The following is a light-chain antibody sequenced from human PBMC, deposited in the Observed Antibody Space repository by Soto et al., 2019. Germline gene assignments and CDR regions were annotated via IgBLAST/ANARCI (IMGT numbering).Light chain of an antibody. CDR3: YSYRSGSAHV. V-gene: IGLV2-14*02. CDR1: SSDVGSYNL. CDR2: EGS. J-gene: IGLJ1*01. Sequence: QSVLTQPASVSGSPGQSITISCTGTSSDVGSYNLVSWYQQHPGKAPKLMIYEGSKRPSGVSNRFSGSKSGNTASLTISGLQAEDEADYYCYSYRSGSAHVFGTGTKVTVL.